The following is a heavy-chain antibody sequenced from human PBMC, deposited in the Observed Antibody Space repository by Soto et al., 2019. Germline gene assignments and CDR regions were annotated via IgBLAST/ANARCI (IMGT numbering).Heavy chain of an antibody. D-gene: IGHD4-17*01. J-gene: IGHJ5*02. CDR2: IYYSGST. V-gene: IGHV4-30-4*01. CDR3: ARFYGDYFNWFDP. Sequence: PPGKGLEWIGNIYYSGSTYYNPSLKSRVAISVDTSKNHFSLKLSSVTAADTAVYYCARFYGDYFNWFDPWGQGTLRTVSS.